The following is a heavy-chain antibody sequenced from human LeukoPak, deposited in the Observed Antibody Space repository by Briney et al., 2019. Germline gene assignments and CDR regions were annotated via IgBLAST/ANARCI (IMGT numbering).Heavy chain of an antibody. D-gene: IGHD2/OR15-2a*01. J-gene: IGHJ3*02. CDR3: AKDMKRVIRYAFDI. CDR2: ISWNSGSI. V-gene: IGHV3-9*01. CDR1: GFTFDDYA. Sequence: GRSLRLSCAASGFTFDDYAMHWVQQAPGKGLEWVSGISWNSGSIGYADSVKGRFTISRDNAKNSLYLQMNSLRAEDTALYYCAKDMKRVIRYAFDIWGQGTMVTVSS.